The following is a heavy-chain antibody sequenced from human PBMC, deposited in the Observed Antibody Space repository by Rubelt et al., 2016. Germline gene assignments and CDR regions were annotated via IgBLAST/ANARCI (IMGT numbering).Heavy chain of an antibody. V-gene: IGHV4-59*08. J-gene: IGHJ4*02. CDR1: GGSINSYY. Sequence: QVQLQESGPGLVKPSETLSLTCTVSGGSINSYYWSWIRQPPGKGLEWIGHIYYSGSTNYNPSLKLRLTISVDRSKNQFSLKLNSVTAADAAVDYCARSRKQWDALDHWGQGTLVTVSS. CDR2: IYYSGST. D-gene: IGHD6-19*01. CDR3: ARSRKQWDALDH.